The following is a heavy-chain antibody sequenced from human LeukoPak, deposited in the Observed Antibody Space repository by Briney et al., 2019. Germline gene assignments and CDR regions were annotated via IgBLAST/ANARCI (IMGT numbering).Heavy chain of an antibody. D-gene: IGHD2-15*01. Sequence: AGGSLRLSCAASGFTVSNNYMYWVRQAPGKGLEWVSVIYSGGGTYYADSVEGRFTISRDNSKNTLYFQMNRLRAEDTAVYYCAAGRSGVFDYWGQGGLVTVSS. CDR3: AAGRSGVFDY. V-gene: IGHV3-53*01. CDR1: GFTVSNNY. CDR2: IYSGGGT. J-gene: IGHJ4*02.